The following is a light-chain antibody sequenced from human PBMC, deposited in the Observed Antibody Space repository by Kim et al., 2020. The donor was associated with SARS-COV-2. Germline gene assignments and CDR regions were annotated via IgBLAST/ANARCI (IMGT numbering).Light chain of an antibody. CDR1: SLRSYY. V-gene: IGLV3-19*01. CDR2: GKN. CDR3: NSRDSDDNVV. Sequence: GLGQTVRITCQGDSLRSYYATWYQQKPGQAPILVIYGKNNRPSGIPDRFSGSSSGNTASLTITGTQAGDEAGYYCNSRDSDDNVVFGGGTKLTVL. J-gene: IGLJ2*01.